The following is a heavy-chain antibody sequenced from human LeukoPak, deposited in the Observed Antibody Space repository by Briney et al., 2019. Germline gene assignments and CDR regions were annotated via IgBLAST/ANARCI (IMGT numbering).Heavy chain of an antibody. CDR2: ISWDGGST. Sequence: PGGSLRLSCAASGFTFDDYAMHWVRQAPGKGLEWVSLISWDGGSTYYADAVKGRFTISRDNSKNSLYLKMNSLRAEDTALYYCAKDISAYDILTGYVDYWGQGTLVTVSS. J-gene: IGHJ4*02. CDR1: GFTFDDYA. CDR3: AKDISAYDILTGYVDY. V-gene: IGHV3-43D*03. D-gene: IGHD3-9*01.